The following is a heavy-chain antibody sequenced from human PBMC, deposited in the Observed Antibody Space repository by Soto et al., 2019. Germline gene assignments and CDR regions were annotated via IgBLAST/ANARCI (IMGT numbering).Heavy chain of an antibody. CDR2: IKSKTDGGTT. CDR3: IYQLPHKWFDP. V-gene: IGHV3-15*01. Sequence: GGSLRLSCAASGFTFSNAWMSWVRQAPGKGLEWVGRIKSKTDGGTTDYAAPGKGRFTISRDDSKNTLYLKMNSLKTEDTAVYCCIYQLPHKWFDPWGQGTLVPVSS. CDR1: GFTFSNAW. D-gene: IGHD2-2*01. J-gene: IGHJ5*02.